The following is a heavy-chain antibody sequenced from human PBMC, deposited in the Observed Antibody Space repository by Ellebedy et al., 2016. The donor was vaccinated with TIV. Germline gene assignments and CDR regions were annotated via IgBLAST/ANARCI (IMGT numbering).Heavy chain of an antibody. CDR1: GGPISSYL. CDR3: ARSITFYYGLDV. V-gene: IGHV4-4*07. Sequence: SETLSLXCTVSGGPISSYLWSWIRQPAGKGLEWIGRISSSGGTNYNPSLKSRVTMSIDTSKNQFSLNLTSVTAADTAVYYCARSITFYYGLDVWGQGTTVTVSS. J-gene: IGHJ6*02. D-gene: IGHD2/OR15-2a*01. CDR2: ISSSGGT.